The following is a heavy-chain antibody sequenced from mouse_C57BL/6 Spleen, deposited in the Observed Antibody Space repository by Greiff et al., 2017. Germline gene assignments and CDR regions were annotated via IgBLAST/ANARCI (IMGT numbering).Heavy chain of an antibody. D-gene: IGHD1-1*01. CDR2: ISDGGSYT. V-gene: IGHV5-4*01. J-gene: IGHJ2*01. CDR1: GFTFSSYA. CDR3: ARDPHYGSSLFDD. Sequence: EVQLVESGGGLVKPGGSLKLSCAASGFTFSSYAMSWVRQTPEKRLEWVATISDGGSYTYYPDNVKGRFTISRDNAKNNLYLQMSRLKSEDTAMYYCARDPHYGSSLFDDWGQGTTLTVSS.